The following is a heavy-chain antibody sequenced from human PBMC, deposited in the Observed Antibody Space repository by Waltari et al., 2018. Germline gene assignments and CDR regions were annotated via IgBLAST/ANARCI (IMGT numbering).Heavy chain of an antibody. CDR1: GYSFSDHY. CDR3: VRDFDWGPDY. CDR2: IKPDSGVT. J-gene: IGHJ4*02. Sequence: QVQLVQSGAEVMKPGAAVKVSCKTSGYSFSDHYLHWVRQAPGQGLDWMGWIKPDSGVTYYAQEFQGRVTLTGDTSISTVYMDFSSLTSDDTAIYYCVRDFDWGPDYWGQGTLVTVSS. V-gene: IGHV1-2*02. D-gene: IGHD3-9*01.